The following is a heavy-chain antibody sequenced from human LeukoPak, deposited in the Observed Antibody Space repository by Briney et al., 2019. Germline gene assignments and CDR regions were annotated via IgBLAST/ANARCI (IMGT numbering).Heavy chain of an antibody. CDR2: ISGSGRTI. CDR3: AREPYSGSYYVDNFDY. D-gene: IGHD1-26*01. J-gene: IGHJ4*02. CDR1: GFTFSGYE. Sequence: GGSLRLSCAASGFTFSGYEMNWVRQAPGEGLEWVSYISGSGRTIYYADSVKGRFTISRDNAKNSLYLQMNSLRAEDTAVYYCAREPYSGSYYVDNFDYWGQGTLVTVSS. V-gene: IGHV3-48*03.